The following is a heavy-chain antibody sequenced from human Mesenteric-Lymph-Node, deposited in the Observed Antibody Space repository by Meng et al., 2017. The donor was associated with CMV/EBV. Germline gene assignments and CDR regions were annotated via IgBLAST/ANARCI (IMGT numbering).Heavy chain of an antibody. Sequence: TSAVYGGSFSDYYWSWIRQPPGKGLELIGEINDSGSTNYNPSLKSRVTISVDTSKNQFSLKLSSVTAADTAVYYCARHNPGIHYFDYWGQGTLVTVSS. CDR2: INDSGST. CDR3: ARHNPGIHYFDY. D-gene: IGHD3-10*01. V-gene: IGHV4-34*01. CDR1: GGSFSDYY. J-gene: IGHJ4*02.